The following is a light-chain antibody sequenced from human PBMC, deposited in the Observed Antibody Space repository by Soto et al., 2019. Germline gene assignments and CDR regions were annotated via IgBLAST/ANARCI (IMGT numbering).Light chain of an antibody. V-gene: IGKV3-11*01. CDR1: QSVSSY. CDR2: DAS. J-gene: IGKJ4*01. CDR3: QQRSNWPPN. Sequence: EIVLTQSPATLSFSPGERATLSCRASQSVSSYLAWYQQKPGQPPRLLIYDASNRATGIPARFSGSGSGTDFTLTISSLEPEDFAVYYCQQRSNWPPNFGGGTKVEIK.